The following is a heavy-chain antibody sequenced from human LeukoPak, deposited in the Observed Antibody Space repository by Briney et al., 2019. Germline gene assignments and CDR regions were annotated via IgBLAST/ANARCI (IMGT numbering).Heavy chain of an antibody. D-gene: IGHD1-14*01. CDR1: GFTFSSYS. Sequence: GGSLRLSCAASGFTFSSYSMNWVRQAPGKGLEWVSYTSSSSSTIYYADSVRGRFTISRDNAKNSLYLQMNSLRVEDTAVYYCARAGVQTPTYYYYMDVWGKGTTVTVSS. V-gene: IGHV3-48*04. CDR2: TSSSSSTI. CDR3: ARAGVQTPTYYYYMDV. J-gene: IGHJ6*03.